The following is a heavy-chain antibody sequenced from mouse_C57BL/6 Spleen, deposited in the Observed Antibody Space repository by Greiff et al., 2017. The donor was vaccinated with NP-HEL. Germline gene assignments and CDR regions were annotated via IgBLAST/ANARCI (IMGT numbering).Heavy chain of an antibody. D-gene: IGHD4-1*01. V-gene: IGHV5-4*01. J-gene: IGHJ2*01. CDR2: ISDGGSYT. Sequence: DVMLVESGGGLVKPGGSLKLSCAASGFTFSSYAMSWVRQTPEKRLEWVATISDGGSYTYYPDNVKGRFTISRDNAKNNLYLQMSHLKSEDTAMYYCARDRGKLGDFDYWGQGTTLTVSS. CDR1: GFTFSSYA. CDR3: ARDRGKLGDFDY.